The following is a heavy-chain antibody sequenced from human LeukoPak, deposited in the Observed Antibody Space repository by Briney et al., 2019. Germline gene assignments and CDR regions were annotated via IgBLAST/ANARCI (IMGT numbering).Heavy chain of an antibody. CDR1: GFTFSDYY. CDR3: ARGAGRYFDWLLSPDAFDI. V-gene: IGHV3-11*04. D-gene: IGHD3-9*01. Sequence: PGGSLRLSCAASGFTFSDYYMSWIRQAPGKGMEWVSYISSSGSTIYYADSVKGRFTISRDNAKNSLYLQMNSLRAEDTAVYYCARGAGRYFDWLLSPDAFDIWGQGTMVTVSS. J-gene: IGHJ3*02. CDR2: ISSSGSTI.